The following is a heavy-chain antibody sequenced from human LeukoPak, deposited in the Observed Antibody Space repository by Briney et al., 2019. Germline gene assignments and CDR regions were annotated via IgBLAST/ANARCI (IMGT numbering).Heavy chain of an antibody. V-gene: IGHV4-59*01. CDR2: IYYSGST. Sequence: SETLSLTCPVSGGSISSYYWSWIRQPPGKGLEWIGYIYYSGSTNYNPSLKSRVTISVDTSKNQFSLKLSSVTAADTAVYYCARDYSGSHDYWGQGTLCTVSS. CDR3: ARDYSGSHDY. CDR1: GGSISSYY. D-gene: IGHD1-26*01. J-gene: IGHJ4*02.